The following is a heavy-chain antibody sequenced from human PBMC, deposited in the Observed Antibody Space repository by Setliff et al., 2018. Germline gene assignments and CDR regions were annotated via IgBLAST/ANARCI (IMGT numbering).Heavy chain of an antibody. CDR1: GFSISSGYF. J-gene: IGHJ3*02. V-gene: IGHV4-38-2*02. CDR3: ARERPVGVATINFPAWAFDI. CDR2: ISHGGST. Sequence: PWETLSLTCTVSGFSISSGYFWGWIRQPPGKGLEWIGTISHGGSTYYNPSLKSRVTISVDTSKNQFSLRLTSVTAADTAVYYCARERPVGVATINFPAWAFDIWGQGTMVTVSS. D-gene: IGHD5-12*01.